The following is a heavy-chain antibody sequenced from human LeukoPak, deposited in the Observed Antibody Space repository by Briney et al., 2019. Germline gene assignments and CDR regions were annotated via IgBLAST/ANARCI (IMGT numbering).Heavy chain of an antibody. V-gene: IGHV3-21*01. CDR3: ARDYCSGVSCYYFDY. J-gene: IGHJ4*02. CDR1: GFTFSSYE. D-gene: IGHD2-15*01. CDR2: ISRSSSYR. Sequence: PGGSLRLSCAASGFTFSSYEMNWVRQAPGRGLEWVSYISRSSSYRYYADSVEGRFTISRDNAKNSLYLQMNSLRAEDTAVNYCARDYCSGVSCYYFDYWGQGTLVTVSS.